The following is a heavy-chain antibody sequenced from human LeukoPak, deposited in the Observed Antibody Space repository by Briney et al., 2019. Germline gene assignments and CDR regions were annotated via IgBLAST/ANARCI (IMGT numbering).Heavy chain of an antibody. D-gene: IGHD5-24*01. V-gene: IGHV1-69*04. CDR3: AYEMATIISNWFDP. Sequence: ASVKVSCKASGGTFSSYAISWVRQAPGQGLEWMGRIIPILGIANYAQKFQGRVTITADKSTSTAYMELSSLRSEDTAVYYCAYEMATIISNWFDPWGQGTLVTVSS. J-gene: IGHJ5*02. CDR1: GGTFSSYA. CDR2: IIPILGIA.